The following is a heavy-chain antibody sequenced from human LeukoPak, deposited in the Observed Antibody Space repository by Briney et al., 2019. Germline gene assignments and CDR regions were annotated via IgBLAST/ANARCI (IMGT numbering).Heavy chain of an antibody. CDR2: LRGSGGNT. CDR3: AKVASLCTSTSCVRGGFDY. CDR1: GFTFSSYA. D-gene: IGHD2-2*01. Sequence: GGSLRLSCTASGFTFSSYAMSWVRQAPGQGLERVSALRGSGGNTYYADSVKGRFTISRDNSKNTLYLQMNSLRAEDTAKYYCAKVASLCTSTSCVRGGFDYWGQGTLVTVSS. J-gene: IGHJ4*02. V-gene: IGHV3-23*01.